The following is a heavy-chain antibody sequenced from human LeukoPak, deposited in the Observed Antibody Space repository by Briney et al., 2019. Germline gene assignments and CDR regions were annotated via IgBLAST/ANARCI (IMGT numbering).Heavy chain of an antibody. D-gene: IGHD3-10*01. J-gene: IGHJ4*02. Sequence: PETLSLTCTVSGGSISSYYWSWIRQPPGKGLEWIGYIHYSGSTNYNPSLKSRVTISVDTSKNQFSLKLSSVTAADTAVYYCARQYYYGSGSQIDYWGQGTLVTVSS. CDR2: IHYSGST. V-gene: IGHV4-59*08. CDR3: ARQYYYGSGSQIDY. CDR1: GGSISSYY.